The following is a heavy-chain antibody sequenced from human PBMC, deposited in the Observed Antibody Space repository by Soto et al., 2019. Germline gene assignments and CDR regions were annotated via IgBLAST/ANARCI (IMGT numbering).Heavy chain of an antibody. CDR2: MNPNSGNT. CDR1: GYTFTSYD. Sequence: ASVRVSCKASGYTFTSYDINWVRQATGQGLEWMGWMNPNSGNTGCAQKFQGRVTMTRNTSISTAYMELSSLRSEDTAVYYCARGLTYYDFWSGYYRSYYYYMDVWGKGTTVTVSS. J-gene: IGHJ6*03. V-gene: IGHV1-8*01. CDR3: ARGLTYYDFWSGYYRSYYYYMDV. D-gene: IGHD3-3*01.